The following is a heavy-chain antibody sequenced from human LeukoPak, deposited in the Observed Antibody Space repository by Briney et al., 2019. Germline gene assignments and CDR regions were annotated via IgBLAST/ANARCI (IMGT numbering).Heavy chain of an antibody. CDR2: INTDGTST. CDR3: ARFRWVPPAHFDL. J-gene: IGHJ4*02. V-gene: IGHV3-74*01. Sequence: GGSLRLSCAASGFTFTNYWMHWVRQAPGTGLVWVSRINTDGTSTNYADSVKGRFTISRDNAKNTLYLQMNSLRAEDTAVYFCARFRWVPPAHFDLWGQGTLVTVSS. CDR1: GFTFTNYW. D-gene: IGHD2-2*01.